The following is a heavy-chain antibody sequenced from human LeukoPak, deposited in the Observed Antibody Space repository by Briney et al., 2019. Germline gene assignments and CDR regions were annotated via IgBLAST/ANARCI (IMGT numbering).Heavy chain of an antibody. Sequence: GASVKVSCKASGYTFSDYYIYWLRQAPGQGLEWMGWTYCKDGVTKYAEIFEGRVTMTRDTSIDTVYMELRGLTSDDTAVLYCARDGVSVMPEFDFWGQGTLVTVSS. V-gene: IGHV1-2*02. CDR1: GYTFSDYY. J-gene: IGHJ4*02. CDR2: TYCKDGVT. D-gene: IGHD2/OR15-2a*01. CDR3: ARDGVSVMPEFDF.